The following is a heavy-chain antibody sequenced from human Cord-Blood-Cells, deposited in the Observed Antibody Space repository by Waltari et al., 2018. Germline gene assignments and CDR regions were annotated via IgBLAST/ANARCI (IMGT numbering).Heavy chain of an antibody. D-gene: IGHD2-15*01. CDR1: GGSISSSSYY. CDR2: IYYSGST. V-gene: IGHV4-39*01. Sequence: QLQLQESGPGLVKPSETLSLTCTVSGGSISSSSYYWGWIRQPPGKGLEWIGSIYYSGSTYYNPSLKSRVTISVDTSKNQFSLKLSSVTAADTAVYYCARHVTVAWDAFDIWGQGTMVTVSS. J-gene: IGHJ3*02. CDR3: ARHVTVAWDAFDI.